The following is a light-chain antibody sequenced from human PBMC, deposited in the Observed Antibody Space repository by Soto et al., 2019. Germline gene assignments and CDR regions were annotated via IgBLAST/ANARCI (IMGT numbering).Light chain of an antibody. CDR3: QQYNSYPIT. CDR2: AAS. CDR1: QNISSW. J-gene: IGKJ5*01. Sequence: DIQITQSPSSLSASLGDRVTITCRASQNISSWLAWYQQRPEKAPKSLIYAASNLQSGVPSRFSGSGSGTDFTLTISSLQPEDFATYYCQQYNSYPITFGQGTRLEIK. V-gene: IGKV1D-16*01.